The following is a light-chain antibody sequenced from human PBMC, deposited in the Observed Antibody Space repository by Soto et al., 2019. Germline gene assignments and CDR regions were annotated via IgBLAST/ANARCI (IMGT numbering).Light chain of an antibody. CDR2: AVS. CDR3: QESYTRI. Sequence: TQSPSSLSASVGDSVTITCRASQSISNYLNWYQQKSGEVPKILIYAVSTLQNGVPSRFSGSGSGTEFTLTITSLQPEDVATYYCQESYTRIFGQGTKVDIK. J-gene: IGKJ1*01. CDR1: QSISNY. V-gene: IGKV1-39*01.